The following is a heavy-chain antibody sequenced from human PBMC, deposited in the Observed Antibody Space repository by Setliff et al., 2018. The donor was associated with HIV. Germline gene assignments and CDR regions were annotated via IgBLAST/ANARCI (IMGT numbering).Heavy chain of an antibody. CDR3: ARDGYSRSWYVISGSFDY. CDR2: INHSGRT. Sequence: SETLSLTCAVYGESFSGFYWTWIRQPPGKGLEWIGDINHSGRTNYNPSLKSRVTISVDTSQNQFSLKLNSVTAADTAVYYCARDGYSRSWYVISGSFDYWGQGILVTVSS. V-gene: IGHV4-34*01. J-gene: IGHJ4*02. D-gene: IGHD6-13*01. CDR1: GESFSGFY.